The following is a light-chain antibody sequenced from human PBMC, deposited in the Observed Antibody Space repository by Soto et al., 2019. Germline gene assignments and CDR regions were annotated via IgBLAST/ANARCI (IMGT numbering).Light chain of an antibody. CDR2: DAS. J-gene: IGKJ1*01. Sequence: IVMTQSPASLSVSPGERATLSCRASQGIGSTLAWYRQKPGQTPRLLIYDASTRATGIPARFSGIGSGTEFTLIISSLQSEDFGVYYCQQYGDLPPTFGQGTKVDIK. V-gene: IGKV3-15*01. CDR3: QQYGDLPPT. CDR1: QGIGST.